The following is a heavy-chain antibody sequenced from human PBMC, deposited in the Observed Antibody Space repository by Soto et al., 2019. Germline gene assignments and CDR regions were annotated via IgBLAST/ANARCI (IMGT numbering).Heavy chain of an antibody. J-gene: IGHJ4*02. D-gene: IGHD2-15*01. Sequence: QVQLVQSGAEVKKPGSSVKVSCKASGGTFSNYALNWVRQAPGQGLVWMGEIIPIFGPPHYAQKFQGRVTITADESTSTAYMERSRLRSADTAMYYCATIADCSGGTCYWSLNQWGQGTRVTVSS. V-gene: IGHV1-69*01. CDR3: ATIADCSGGTCYWSLNQ. CDR2: IIPIFGPP. CDR1: GGTFSNYA.